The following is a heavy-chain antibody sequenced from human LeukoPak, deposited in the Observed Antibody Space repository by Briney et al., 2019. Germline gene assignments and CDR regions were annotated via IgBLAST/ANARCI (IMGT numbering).Heavy chain of an antibody. CDR1: GFPFSSYW. CDR3: TRVGYIDEGIAY. J-gene: IGHJ4*02. V-gene: IGHV3-7*04. CDR2: IKQDGSKK. Sequence: GGSLRLSCVASGFPFSSYWMTWVRQAPGKGLEWVANIKQDGSKKSYVDSVKGRFTISRDNAKNSLYLQMNSLRAEDTAIYYCTRVGYIDEGIAYWGQGTLVTVSS. D-gene: IGHD5-24*01.